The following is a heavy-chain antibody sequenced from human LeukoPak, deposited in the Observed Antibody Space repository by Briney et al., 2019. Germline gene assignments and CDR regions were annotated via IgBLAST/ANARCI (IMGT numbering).Heavy chain of an antibody. CDR3: ARYVVVTAMFDY. CDR1: GGSISSYY. V-gene: IGHV4-59*01. J-gene: IGHJ4*02. D-gene: IGHD2-21*02. Sequence: SETLSLTCTVSGGSISSYYWSWIRQPPGKGLEWIGYIYYSGSTNYNPSLKSRVTISVNTSKNQFSLKLSSVTAADTAVYYCARYVVVTAMFDYWGQGTLVTVSS. CDR2: IYYSGST.